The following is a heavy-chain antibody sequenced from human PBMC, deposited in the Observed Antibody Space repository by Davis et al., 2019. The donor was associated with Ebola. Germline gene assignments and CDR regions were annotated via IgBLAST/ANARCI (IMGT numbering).Heavy chain of an antibody. CDR2: INPSGGST. CDR3: ARGKTGLRLGELSLPFDY. D-gene: IGHD3-16*02. CDR1: GYTFTSYY. V-gene: IGHV1-46*01. Sequence: ASVKVSCKASGYTFTSYYMHWVRQAPGQGLEWMGIINPSGGSTSYAQKFQGRVTMTRDTSTSTVYMELSSLRSEDTAVYYCARGKTGLRLGELSLPFDYWGQGTLVTVSA. J-gene: IGHJ4*02.